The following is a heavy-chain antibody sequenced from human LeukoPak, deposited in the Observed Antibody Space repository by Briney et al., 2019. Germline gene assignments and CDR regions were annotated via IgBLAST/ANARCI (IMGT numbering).Heavy chain of an antibody. Sequence: SVKVSCKASGGTFSSYVINWVRQAPGQGLEWMGGIIPIFGTANYTQKFQGRVTITADKSTSTAYMELSSLRSEDTAVYYCAMGVGAPEDLAVAADFDYWGQGTLVTVSS. V-gene: IGHV1-69*06. J-gene: IGHJ4*02. CDR3: AMGVGAPEDLAVAADFDY. D-gene: IGHD6-19*01. CDR2: IIPIFGTA. CDR1: GGTFSSYV.